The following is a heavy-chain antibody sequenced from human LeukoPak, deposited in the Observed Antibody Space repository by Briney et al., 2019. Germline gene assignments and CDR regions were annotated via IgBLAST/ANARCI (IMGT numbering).Heavy chain of an antibody. CDR1: GGSISSYY. V-gene: IGHV4-59*01. D-gene: IGHD3-22*01. CDR2: IYYSGST. Sequence: SETLSLTCTVSGGSISSYYWNWIRQPPGKGLEWIAYIYYSGSTNYNPSLKSRVTISVDTSKNQFSLRLSSVTAADTAVYYCARVTGYMIEDYFDYWGQGTLVTVSS. J-gene: IGHJ4*02. CDR3: ARVTGYMIEDYFDY.